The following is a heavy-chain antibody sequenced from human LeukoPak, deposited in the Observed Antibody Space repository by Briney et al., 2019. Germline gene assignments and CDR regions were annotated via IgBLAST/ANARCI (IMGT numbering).Heavy chain of an antibody. CDR3: ARLNDIVVVPAAEGYWYFDL. CDR1: GGPISSYY. J-gene: IGHJ2*01. Sequence: PSETLSLTCTVSGGPISSYYWSWIRQPPGKGLEWIGYIYYSGSTNYNPSLKSRVTISVDTSKNQFSLKLSSVTAADTAVYYCARLNDIVVVPAAEGYWYFDLWGRGTLVTVSS. D-gene: IGHD2-2*01. V-gene: IGHV4-59*08. CDR2: IYYSGST.